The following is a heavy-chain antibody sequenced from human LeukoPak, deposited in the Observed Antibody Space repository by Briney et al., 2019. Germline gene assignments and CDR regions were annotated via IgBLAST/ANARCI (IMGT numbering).Heavy chain of an antibody. CDR3: ARGHIFGVVNTTFDY. D-gene: IGHD3-3*02. Sequence: SETLSLTCAVYGGSFSGYYWSWIRHPPGKGLEWIGEINHSGSTNYNPSLKSRVTISVDTSKNQFYLKLSSVTAADTAVYYCARGHIFGVVNTTFDYWGQGTLVTVSS. V-gene: IGHV4-34*01. J-gene: IGHJ4*02. CDR1: GGSFSGYY. CDR2: INHSGST.